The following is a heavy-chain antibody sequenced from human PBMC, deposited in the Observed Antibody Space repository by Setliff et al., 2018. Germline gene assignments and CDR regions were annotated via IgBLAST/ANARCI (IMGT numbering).Heavy chain of an antibody. CDR1: GASFSGTY. J-gene: IGHJ4*02. CDR3: RVWVDMIEVDS. CDR2: INHSGSP. Sequence: PSETLSLTCAVYGASFSGTYCSWIRQSQGKGLEWIGEINHTGSPNWIGEINHSGSPNYNPSLKSRVTMSVDTSKNQFSLKLTSVTAADTAVYYCRVWVDMIEVDSWAQGTLVTVSS. D-gene: IGHD3-22*01. V-gene: IGHV4-34*01.